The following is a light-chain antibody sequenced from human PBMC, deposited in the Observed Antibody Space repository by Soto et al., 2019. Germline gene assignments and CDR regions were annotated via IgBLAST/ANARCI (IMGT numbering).Light chain of an antibody. CDR3: QQYNNWWT. CDR2: GAS. V-gene: IGKV3-15*01. Sequence: EIVMTQSPATLSVSLGERATLSCRASQSVSSNLAWYQQKPGQAPRLLIYGASTRATGIPARFSGSGSGTEFTLTISSLQFEDFAVYYCQQYNNWWTFGQGTKVEIK. J-gene: IGKJ1*01. CDR1: QSVSSN.